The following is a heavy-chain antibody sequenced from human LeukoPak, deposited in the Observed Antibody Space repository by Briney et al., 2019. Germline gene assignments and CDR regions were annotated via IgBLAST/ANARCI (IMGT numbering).Heavy chain of an antibody. V-gene: IGHV4-59*01. Sequence: SESLSPACPVSGGSISSYYWSWIRQPPGKGRGWIGYIYYRGSTNYDPSLKSRVTISVDTSKNHFSLKLSSVTAADTAVYYCARDCRSTSCYGTFDHWGQGTLVTVSS. CDR2: IYYRGST. D-gene: IGHD2-2*01. CDR1: GGSISSYY. CDR3: ARDCRSTSCYGTFDH. J-gene: IGHJ4*02.